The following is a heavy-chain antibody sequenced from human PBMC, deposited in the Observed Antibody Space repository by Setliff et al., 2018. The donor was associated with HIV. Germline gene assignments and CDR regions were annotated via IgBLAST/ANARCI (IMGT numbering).Heavy chain of an antibody. CDR1: GYTFSSYA. CDR2: IIPILGIA. D-gene: IGHD3-22*01. Sequence: SVKVSCKASGYTFSSYAISWVRQAPGQGLEWMGGIIPILGIANYAQKFQGRVTITADKSTSTAYMELSSLRSEDTAVYYCARYKADSSGYYYSHYYYYMDVWGKGTTVTVSS. V-gene: IGHV1-69*10. J-gene: IGHJ6*03. CDR3: ARYKADSSGYYYSHYYYYMDV.